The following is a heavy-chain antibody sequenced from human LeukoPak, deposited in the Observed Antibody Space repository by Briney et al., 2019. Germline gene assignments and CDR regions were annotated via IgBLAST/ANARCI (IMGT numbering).Heavy chain of an antibody. CDR2: IYYSGST. CDR3: ARGGYSYGHFDY. D-gene: IGHD5-18*01. V-gene: IGHV4-30-4*01. J-gene: IGHJ4*02. CDR1: GGSISSGDYY. Sequence: SETLSLTCTVSGGSISSGDYYWSWIRQPPGKGLEWIGYIYYSGSTYYNPSLKSRVTISVDTSKNKFSLKLSSVTAADTAMYYCARGGYSYGHFDYWGQGTLVTVSS.